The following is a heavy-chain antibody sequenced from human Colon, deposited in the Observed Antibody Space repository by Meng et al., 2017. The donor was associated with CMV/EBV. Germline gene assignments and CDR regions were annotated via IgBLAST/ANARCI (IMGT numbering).Heavy chain of an antibody. Sequence: SETLSLTCTVSGDSLRDHYWSWIRQPPGKGPEWMGYVYYSGSATYSPSLRSRITISVDTSRNQISLKLRSVTAADTAMYFCVRGVGHATNNSLDHWGQGTLVTVSS. V-gene: IGHV4-59*11. CDR1: GDSLRDHY. J-gene: IGHJ4*02. CDR2: VYYSGSA. CDR3: VRGVGHATNNSLDH. D-gene: IGHD1-1*01.